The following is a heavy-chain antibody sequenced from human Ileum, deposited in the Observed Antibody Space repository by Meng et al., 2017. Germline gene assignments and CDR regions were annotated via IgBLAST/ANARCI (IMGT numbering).Heavy chain of an antibody. CDR1: CGSISSSFY. D-gene: IGHD2-15*01. J-gene: IGHJ4*02. Sequence: QEAGPGLVGPLGPLSLTWTAPCGSISSSFYWSWVRQSPGKGLEWIGQIYLAGSPNYNPSLESRVTISVDKSKNQFSLRLTSVTAADTAIFYCVRHGGKYFDSWGQGTLVTVSS. CDR2: IYLAGSP. CDR3: VRHGGKYFDS. V-gene: IGHV4-4*02.